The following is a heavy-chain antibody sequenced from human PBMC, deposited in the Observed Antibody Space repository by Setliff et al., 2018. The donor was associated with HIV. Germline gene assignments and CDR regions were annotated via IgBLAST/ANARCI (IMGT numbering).Heavy chain of an antibody. Sequence: ASVKVSCKASGYTFTAFGMNWLRQAPGQGPEWMGWISTYNGNTNYAQKFQGRVTMTTDTSTSTVYMELRNLRSDDTAVYYCAKDPSVTVTTIWGQGTMGTVSS. J-gene: IGHJ3*02. D-gene: IGHD4-17*01. CDR2: ISTYNGNT. CDR1: GYTFTAFG. CDR3: AKDPSVTVTTI. V-gene: IGHV1-18*01.